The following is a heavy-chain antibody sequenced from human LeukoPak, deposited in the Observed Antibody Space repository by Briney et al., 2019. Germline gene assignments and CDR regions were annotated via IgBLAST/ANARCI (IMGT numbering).Heavy chain of an antibody. CDR2: INYSGST. J-gene: IGHJ4*02. Sequence: PSETLSLTCTASGFSISSYYWSWIRQPPGKGLEWIANINYSGSTNYNPSPMSRVTITVNTTTKQFLHMLMTIIGADDAVVYCGRGTGGFVYWGQGTLVTVSS. CDR3: GRGTGGFVY. CDR1: GFSISSYY. V-gene: IGHV4-59*01. D-gene: IGHD1-1*01.